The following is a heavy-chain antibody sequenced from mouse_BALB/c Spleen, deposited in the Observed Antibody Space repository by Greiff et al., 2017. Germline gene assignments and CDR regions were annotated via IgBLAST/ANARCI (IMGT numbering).Heavy chain of an antibody. V-gene: IGHV6-6*02. CDR1: GFTFSNYW. J-gene: IGHJ4*01. D-gene: IGHD2-1*01. Sequence: EVKVEESGGGLVQPGGSMKLSCVASGFTFSNYWMNWVRQSPEKGLEWVAEIRLKSNNYATHYAESVKGRFTISRDDSKSSVYLQMNNLRAEDTGIYYCTRQDGNYKRCAMDYWGQGTSVTVSS. CDR2: IRLKSNNYAT. CDR3: TRQDGNYKRCAMDY.